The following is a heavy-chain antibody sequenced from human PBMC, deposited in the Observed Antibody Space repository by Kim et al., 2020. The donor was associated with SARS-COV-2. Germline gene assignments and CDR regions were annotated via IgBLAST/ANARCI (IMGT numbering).Heavy chain of an antibody. CDR2: INHSGST. CDR3: ARGTTVTTFYYYYYGMDV. V-gene: IGHV4-34*01. CDR1: GGSFSGYY. D-gene: IGHD4-17*01. Sequence: QTLSLTCAVYGGSFSGYYWSWIRQPPGKGLEWIGEINHSGSTNYNPSLKSRVTISVDTSKNQFSLKLSSVTAADTAVYYCARGTTVTTFYYYYYGMDVW. J-gene: IGHJ6*01.